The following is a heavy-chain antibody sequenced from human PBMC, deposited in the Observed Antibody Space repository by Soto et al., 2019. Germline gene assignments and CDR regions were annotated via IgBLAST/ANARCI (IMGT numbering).Heavy chain of an antibody. J-gene: IGHJ4*02. D-gene: IGHD2-15*01. V-gene: IGHV3-23*01. Sequence: DVQLLESGGGLVQPEGSLRLSCAASGFTFSSYAMGWGRQGPGKGLEWVAVVSIGGSTHYADAVRGRFNISRDNSKNTLSLQMTSLTAEDPAVYFCAKRRGAGGHLDYWGQGALVTVSS. CDR1: GFTFSSYA. CDR3: AKRRGAGGHLDY. CDR2: VSIGGST.